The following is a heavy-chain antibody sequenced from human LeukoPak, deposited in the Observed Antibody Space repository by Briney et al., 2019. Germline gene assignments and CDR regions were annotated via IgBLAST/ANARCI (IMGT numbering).Heavy chain of an antibody. CDR1: GYTFTSYD. V-gene: IGHV1-8*01. CDR3: AREFSPLSVATEAYYYYYMDV. CDR2: MNPNSGNT. J-gene: IGHJ6*03. Sequence: ASVKVSCKASGYTFTSYDINWVRQATGQGLEWMGWMNPNSGNTGYAQKFQGRVNMTRNTSISTAYMELSSLRSEDTAVYYCAREFSPLSVATEAYYYYYMDVWGKGTTVTVSS. D-gene: IGHD5-12*01.